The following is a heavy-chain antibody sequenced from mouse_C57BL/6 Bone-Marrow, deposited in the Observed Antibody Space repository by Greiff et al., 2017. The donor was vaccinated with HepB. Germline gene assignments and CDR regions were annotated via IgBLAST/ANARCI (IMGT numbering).Heavy chain of an antibody. CDR3: ARYYYGSSYEYFDY. Sequence: QVQLQQPGAELVKPGASVKMSCKASGYTFTSYWITWVKQRPGKGLEWIGDIYPGSGSTNYNEKFKSKATLTVDTSSSTAYMQLSSLTSEDSAVYYCARYYYGSSYEYFDYWGQGTTLTVSS. CDR2: IYPGSGST. V-gene: IGHV1-55*01. D-gene: IGHD1-1*01. CDR1: GYTFTSYW. J-gene: IGHJ2*01.